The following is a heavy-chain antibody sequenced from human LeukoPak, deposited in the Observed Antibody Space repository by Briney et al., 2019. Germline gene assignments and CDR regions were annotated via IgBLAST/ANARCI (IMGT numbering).Heavy chain of an antibody. V-gene: IGHV4-39*01. CDR1: GGSISSSSYY. J-gene: IGHJ4*02. CDR3: ARHVRFLEWLSSYYFDY. D-gene: IGHD3-3*01. CDR2: TYYSGST. Sequence: SETLPLTCTVSGGSISSSSYYWGWIRQPPGKGLEWIGSTYYSGSTYYNPSLKSRVTISVDTSKSQFSLRLTSVTAADTAVYYCARHVRFLEWLSSYYFDYWGQGTLVTVSS.